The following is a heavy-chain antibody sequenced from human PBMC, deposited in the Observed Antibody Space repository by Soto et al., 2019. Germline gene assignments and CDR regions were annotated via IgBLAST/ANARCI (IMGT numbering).Heavy chain of an antibody. D-gene: IGHD6-6*01. CDR2: ISYDGSNK. CDR3: AKEYSSSSSPGIFDY. J-gene: IGHJ4*02. Sequence: GGSLRLSCAASGFTFSSYGMHWVRQAPGKGLEWVAVISYDGSNKYYADSVKGRFTISRDNSKNTLYLQMNSLRAEDTAVYYCAKEYSSSSSPGIFDYWGQGTLVTVSS. V-gene: IGHV3-30*18. CDR1: GFTFSSYG.